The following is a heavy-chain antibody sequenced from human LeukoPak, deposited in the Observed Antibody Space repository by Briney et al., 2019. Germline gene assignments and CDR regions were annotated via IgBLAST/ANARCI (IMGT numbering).Heavy chain of an antibody. J-gene: IGHJ5*02. CDR2: ISSSGSTI. D-gene: IGHD3-16*01. V-gene: IGHV3-11*01. CDR1: GFTFSDYY. CDR3: AKDAQPRSRWFDP. Sequence: GGSLRLSCAASGFTFSDYYMSWIRQAPGKGLEWVSYISSSGSTIYYADSVKGRFTISRDNAKNSLYLQMNSLRAEDTAVYYCAKDAQPRSRWFDPWGQGTLVTVSS.